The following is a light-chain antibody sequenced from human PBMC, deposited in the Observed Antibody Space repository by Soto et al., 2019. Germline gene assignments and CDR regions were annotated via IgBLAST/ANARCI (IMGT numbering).Light chain of an antibody. CDR3: LLYYGGAEFWV. Sequence: QAVVTQEPSLTVSPGGTVTLTCASSTGAVTSGYYPNWFQQKPGQAPRALIYNLNNKHSWTPARFSGSLLGDKAALTLSGVQPEDEAEYYCLLYYGGAEFWVFGGGTKLTVL. J-gene: IGLJ3*02. V-gene: IGLV7-43*01. CDR2: NLN. CDR1: TGAVTSGYY.